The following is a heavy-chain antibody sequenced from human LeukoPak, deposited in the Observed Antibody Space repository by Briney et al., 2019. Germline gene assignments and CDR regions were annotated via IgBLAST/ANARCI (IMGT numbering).Heavy chain of an antibody. CDR1: GFTFTTYW. Sequence: GGSLRLSCAASGFTFTTYWMHWVRQAPGKGLVWVSHINSDGSITSYADSVKGRFTISRDNAKNTLYLQMNNLRAEDTAVYYCARDAVDTANAVWGQGTTVTVSS. V-gene: IGHV3-74*01. D-gene: IGHD5-18*01. CDR2: INSDGSIT. CDR3: ARDAVDTANAV. J-gene: IGHJ6*02.